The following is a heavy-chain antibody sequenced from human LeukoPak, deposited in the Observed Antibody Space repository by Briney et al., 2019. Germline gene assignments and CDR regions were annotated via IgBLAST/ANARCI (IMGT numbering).Heavy chain of an antibody. CDR1: GFTFSSYS. CDR3: ARDSSYAQDY. V-gene: IGHV3-48*02. D-gene: IGHD2/OR15-2a*01. CDR2: IGVSSNTI. Sequence: GGSLRLSCAASGFTFSSYSMNWVRQAPGKGLEWVSYIGVSSNTIYYADSVKGRFTISRGNAKNSLYLQLSSLRDEDTAVYYCARDSSYAQDYWGQGTLVTVSS. J-gene: IGHJ4*02.